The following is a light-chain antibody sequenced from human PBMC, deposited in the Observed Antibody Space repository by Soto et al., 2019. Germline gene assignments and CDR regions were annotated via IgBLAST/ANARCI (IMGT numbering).Light chain of an antibody. CDR2: GAS. J-gene: IGKJ1*01. CDR1: QTTSNIY. Sequence: EIVLTQSPGTLSVSPGERATLSCSVSQTTSNIYLAWYQQRPGQAPRLLIYGASSRASGTPHRFSGGGSGTDFTLTITRLEPEDFAVYYCQHYGGRTFGQGTKVEIK. V-gene: IGKV3-20*01. CDR3: QHYGGRT.